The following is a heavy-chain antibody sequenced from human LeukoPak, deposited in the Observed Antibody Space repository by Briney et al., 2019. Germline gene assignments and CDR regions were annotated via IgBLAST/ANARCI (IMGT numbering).Heavy chain of an antibody. D-gene: IGHD6-6*01. CDR1: GFTFSSYW. CDR3: ARAEYSSSELMFDP. J-gene: IGHJ5*02. Sequence: SGGSLRLSCAASGFTFSSYWMHWVRQAPGKGLVWVSRINRDGSSTSYADSVKGRFTISRDNAKNTLYLQMNSLRAEATAVSYCARAEYSSSELMFDPWGQGTLVTVSS. CDR2: INRDGSST. V-gene: IGHV3-74*01.